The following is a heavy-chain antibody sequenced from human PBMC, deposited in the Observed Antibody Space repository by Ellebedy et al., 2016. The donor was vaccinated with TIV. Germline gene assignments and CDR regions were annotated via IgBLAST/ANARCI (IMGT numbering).Heavy chain of an antibody. J-gene: IGHJ4*02. Sequence: GESLKISCAASGFTFSSYAMSWVRQAPGKGLEWVSAISGSGGSTYYAASVKGRFTISRDNSKNTLYLKMNSLRAEDTAVYYCAIADIVVMVGATIAPTYWGQGTLVTVVS. CDR1: GFTFSSYA. V-gene: IGHV3-23*01. CDR3: AIADIVVMVGATIAPTY. D-gene: IGHD2-15*01. CDR2: ISGSGGST.